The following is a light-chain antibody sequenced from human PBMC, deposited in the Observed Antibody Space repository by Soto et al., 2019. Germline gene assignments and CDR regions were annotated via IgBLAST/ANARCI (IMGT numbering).Light chain of an antibody. Sequence: EIVLTQSPATLSLSPGERATLSCRASQSVSSYLAWYQQKPGQAPRLLIYDASNRATGIPARFSGSGSGTEFTLTISSLEPEDFGVYYCQQRSNWPPWTFDQGTKVEIK. CDR2: DAS. J-gene: IGKJ1*01. CDR1: QSVSSY. CDR3: QQRSNWPPWT. V-gene: IGKV3-11*01.